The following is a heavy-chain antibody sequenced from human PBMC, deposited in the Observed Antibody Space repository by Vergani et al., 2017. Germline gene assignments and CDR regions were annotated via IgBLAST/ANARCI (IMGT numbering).Heavy chain of an antibody. Sequence: DVDLVESGGGFVQPGGSRRLSCAASGFSFRTFSMFWVRQPPGKGLAWVSAISGSGGSTYYADSVKGRFTISRDNSKNTLYLQMNSLRAEDTAVYYCAKDIVVVPAATHDAFDIWGQGTMVTVSS. CDR1: GFSFRTFS. D-gene: IGHD2-2*01. J-gene: IGHJ3*02. CDR2: ISGSGGST. CDR3: AKDIVVVPAATHDAFDI. V-gene: IGHV3-23*04.